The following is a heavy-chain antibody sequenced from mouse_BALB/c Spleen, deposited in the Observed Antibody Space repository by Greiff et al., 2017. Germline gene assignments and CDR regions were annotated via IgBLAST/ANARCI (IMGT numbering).Heavy chain of an antibody. Sequence: VQLQQSGPELVKPGASVKISCKASGYSFTGYYMHWVKQSHVKSLEWIGRINPYNGATSYNQNFKDKASLTVDKSSSTAYMELHSLTSEDSAVYYCARSYGSFYYAMDYWGQGTLVTVSA. D-gene: IGHD1-1*01. J-gene: IGHJ3*01. CDR1: GYSFTGYY. V-gene: IGHV1-31*01. CDR2: INPYNGAT. CDR3: ARSYGSFYYAMDY.